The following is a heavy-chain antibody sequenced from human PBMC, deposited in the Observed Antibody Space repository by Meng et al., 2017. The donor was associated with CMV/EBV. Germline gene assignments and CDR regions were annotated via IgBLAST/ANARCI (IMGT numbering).Heavy chain of an antibody. CDR2: ISYDGSNK. CDR3: ARGGGFCSVAGCYGIDY. V-gene: IGHV3-30-3*01. Sequence: GESLKISCAASGFTFSSYAMHWVRQAPGKGLEWVAVISYDGSNKDYADSVKGRFTISRDNSKNTLSLQMNSLRTEDTAVYYCARGGGFCSVAGCYGIDYWGQGTVVTVLL. CDR1: GFTFSSYA. J-gene: IGHJ4*02. D-gene: IGHD2-2*01.